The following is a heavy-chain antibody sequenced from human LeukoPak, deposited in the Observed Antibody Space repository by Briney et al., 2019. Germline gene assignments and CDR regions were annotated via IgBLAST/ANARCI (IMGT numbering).Heavy chain of an antibody. CDR3: ARGRDSSSWRNWFDP. D-gene: IGHD6-13*01. V-gene: IGHV3-74*01. J-gene: IGHJ5*02. CDR2: INSDGSST. Sequence: PGGSLRLSCAASGFTFSSYWMHWVRQAPGKGLVWVSRINSDGSSTSYADSAKGRFTISRDNAKNTLYLQMNSLRAEDTAVYYCARGRDSSSWRNWFDPWGQGTLVTVSS. CDR1: GFTFSSYW.